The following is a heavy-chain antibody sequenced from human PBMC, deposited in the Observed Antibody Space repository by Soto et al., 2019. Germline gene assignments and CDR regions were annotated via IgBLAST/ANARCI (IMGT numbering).Heavy chain of an antibody. Sequence: GGSLRLSCAASGFTFSSYGMHWVRQAPGKGLEWVSAISGSGGSTYYADSVKGRFTISRDNSKNTLYLQMNSLRAEDTAVYYCAKVPRAAAGIGNPDYWGQGTLVTVSS. D-gene: IGHD6-13*01. CDR2: ISGSGGST. CDR1: GFTFSSYG. V-gene: IGHV3-23*01. J-gene: IGHJ4*02. CDR3: AKVPRAAAGIGNPDY.